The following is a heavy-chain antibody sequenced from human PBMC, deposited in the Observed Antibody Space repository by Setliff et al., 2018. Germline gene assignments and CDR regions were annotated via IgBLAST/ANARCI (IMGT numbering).Heavy chain of an antibody. D-gene: IGHD6-25*01. J-gene: IGHJ4*02. Sequence: ASVKVSCKASGYTLSNSILSWVRQAPGQGLEWMGIINPGGLSSSSTQKFEGRVTMTRDTSTSTVYMELNSLTSDDTAVYYCARAGLAAAGRKGVFDHWGQGTVVTVSS. CDR2: INPGGLSS. CDR1: GYTLSNSI. CDR3: ARAGLAAAGRKGVFDH. V-gene: IGHV1-46*01.